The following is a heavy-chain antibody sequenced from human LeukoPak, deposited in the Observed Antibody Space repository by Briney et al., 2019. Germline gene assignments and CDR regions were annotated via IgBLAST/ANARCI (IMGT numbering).Heavy chain of an antibody. J-gene: IGHJ1*01. CDR1: GFTFDDYA. CDR2: ISWNSGSI. V-gene: IGHV3-9*01. D-gene: IGHD3-22*01. CDR3: AKDIVYDSSGPGYFQH. Sequence: PGRSLRLSCAASGFTFDDYAMHWVRQAPGKGLEWVSGISWNSGSIGYADSVKGRFTISRDNTKNSLYLQMNSLRAEDTALYYCAKDIVYDSSGPGYFQHWGQGTLVTVSS.